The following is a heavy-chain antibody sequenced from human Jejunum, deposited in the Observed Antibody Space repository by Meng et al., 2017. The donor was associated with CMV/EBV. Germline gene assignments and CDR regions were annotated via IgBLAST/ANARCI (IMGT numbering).Heavy chain of an antibody. Sequence: SGFAFFDYYMHWLRQAPGRGLEWMGWIRLDNGATNYAQRFQGRVTLTRDTSITTAYMGLSWLTSDDTAVYFCARDSAIAAGTYFDYWGQGSLVTVSS. J-gene: IGHJ4*02. CDR1: GFAFFDYY. CDR2: IRLDNGAT. V-gene: IGHV1-2*02. D-gene: IGHD6-13*01. CDR3: ARDSAIAAGTYFDY.